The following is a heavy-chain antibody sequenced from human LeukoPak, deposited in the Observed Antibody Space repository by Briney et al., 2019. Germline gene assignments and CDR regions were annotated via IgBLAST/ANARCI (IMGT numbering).Heavy chain of an antibody. CDR2: INSDGGST. D-gene: IGHD4-17*01. V-gene: IGHV3-74*01. Sequence: PGGPLRLSCAASGFTFSSYWMHWVRQPPGKGLVWVSRINSDGGSTTYADSVKGRFTISRDNARNTLYLQMNSLRAEDTAVYYCARSPYGGYGDNWGQGTLVTVSS. J-gene: IGHJ4*02. CDR1: GFTFSSYW. CDR3: ARSPYGGYGDN.